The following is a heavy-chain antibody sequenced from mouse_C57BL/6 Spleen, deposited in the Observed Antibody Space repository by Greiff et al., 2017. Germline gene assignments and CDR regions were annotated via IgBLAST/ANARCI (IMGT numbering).Heavy chain of an antibody. Sequence: VQLQQPGAELVKPGASVKMSCKASGYTFTSYWITWVKQRPGQGLEWIGDIYPGSGSTNYNEKFKSKATLTVDTSSSTAYMQLSSLTSEDSAVYYCARSEDYDGGLAYWGQGTLVTVSA. J-gene: IGHJ3*01. D-gene: IGHD2-4*01. CDR2: IYPGSGST. CDR3: ARSEDYDGGLAY. CDR1: GYTFTSYW. V-gene: IGHV1-55*01.